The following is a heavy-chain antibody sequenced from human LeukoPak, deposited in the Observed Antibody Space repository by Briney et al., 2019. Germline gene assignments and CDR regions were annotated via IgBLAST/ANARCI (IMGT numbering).Heavy chain of an antibody. Sequence: KSSETLSLTCTVSGGSISSGSYYWSWIRQPAGKGLEWIGRIYTSGSTNYNPSLKSRVTISVDTSKNQFPLKLSSVTAADTAVYYCARDLDDYYDSSEHWFDPWGQGTLVTVSS. CDR3: ARDLDDYYDSSEHWFDP. J-gene: IGHJ5*02. CDR2: IYTSGST. V-gene: IGHV4-61*02. D-gene: IGHD3-22*01. CDR1: GGSISSGSYY.